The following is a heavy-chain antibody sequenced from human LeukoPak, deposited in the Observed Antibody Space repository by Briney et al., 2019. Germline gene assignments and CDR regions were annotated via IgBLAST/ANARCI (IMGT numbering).Heavy chain of an antibody. CDR3: AKESSPIAKNIVVVPCPTDY. CDR1: GFTFSSYA. D-gene: IGHD2-2*01. CDR2: ISYDGSNK. J-gene: IGHJ4*02. V-gene: IGHV3-30-3*01. Sequence: GGSLRLSCAASGFTFSSYAMHWVRQAPGKGLEWVAVISYDGSNKYYADSVKGRFTISRDNSKNTLYLQMNSLRAEDTAVYYCAKESSPIAKNIVVVPCPTDYWGQGTLVTVSS.